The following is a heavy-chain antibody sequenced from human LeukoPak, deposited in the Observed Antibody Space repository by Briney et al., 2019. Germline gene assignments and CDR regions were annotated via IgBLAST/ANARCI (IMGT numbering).Heavy chain of an antibody. J-gene: IGHJ4*02. CDR3: ARLLYYDSSGYYYGPFDY. Sequence: GESLKISCKGSGYSFTSYWIGWVRQMPGKGLEWMGIIYRGDSDIRYSPSFQGQVTISADKSISTAYLQWSSLKASDTAMYYCARLLYYDSSGYYYGPFDYWGQGTLVTVSS. CDR2: IYRGDSDI. D-gene: IGHD3-22*01. CDR1: GYSFTSYW. V-gene: IGHV5-51*01.